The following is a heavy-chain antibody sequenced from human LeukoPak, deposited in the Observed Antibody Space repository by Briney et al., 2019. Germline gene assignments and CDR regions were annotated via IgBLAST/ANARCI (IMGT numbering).Heavy chain of an antibody. V-gene: IGHV3-15*01. CDR3: TTDLEWEPRPWDY. CDR2: IKSKTDGGTT. CDR1: GFKFSDHY. D-gene: IGHD1-26*01. Sequence: PGGSLRLSCAASGFKFSDHYIDWVRQAPGKGLEWVGRIKSKTDGGTTDYAAPVKGRFTISRDDSKNTLYLQMNSLKTEDTAVYYCTTDLEWEPRPWDYWGQGTLVTVSS. J-gene: IGHJ4*02.